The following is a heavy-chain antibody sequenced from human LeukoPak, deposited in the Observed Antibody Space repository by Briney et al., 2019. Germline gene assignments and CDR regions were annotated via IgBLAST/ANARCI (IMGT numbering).Heavy chain of an antibody. V-gene: IGHV1-69*05. CDR3: ARDLTYYDVWSGYLDY. CDR1: GGTFSSYA. CDR2: IIPIFGTA. J-gene: IGHJ4*02. Sequence: SVKVSCKASGGTFSSYAISWVRQAPGQGLEWMGGIIPIFGTANYAQKLQGRVTMTTDTSTSTAYMELRSLRSDDTALYYCARDLTYYDVWSGYLDYWGQGTLVTVSS. D-gene: IGHD3-3*01.